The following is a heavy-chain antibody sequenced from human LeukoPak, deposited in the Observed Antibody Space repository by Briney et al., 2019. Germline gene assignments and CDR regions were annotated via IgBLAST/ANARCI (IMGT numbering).Heavy chain of an antibody. D-gene: IGHD6-19*01. V-gene: IGHV7-4-1*02. Sequence: ASVKVSCKASGYPFSNYAMTWVRQAPGQGLEWMGWINTNTGNPTYAQDFTGRFVISFDTSGRTTYLQINSLKTEDTAVYYWATVAVAGNFFDHWGQGFLVTVSS. CDR1: GYPFSNYA. CDR2: INTNTGNP. J-gene: IGHJ4*02. CDR3: ATVAVAGNFFDH.